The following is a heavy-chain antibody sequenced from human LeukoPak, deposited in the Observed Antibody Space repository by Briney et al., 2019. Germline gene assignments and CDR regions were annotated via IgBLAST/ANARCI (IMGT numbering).Heavy chain of an antibody. CDR1: GLTFSSYA. J-gene: IGHJ4*02. CDR2: ISGSGGST. V-gene: IGHV3-23*01. D-gene: IGHD3-3*01. Sequence: GGSLRLSCAASGLTFSSYAMSWVRQAPGKGLEWVSAISGSGGSTYYADSVKGRFTISRDNSKNTLYLQMNSLRAEDTAVYYCATSYDCWSGYYAYWGQGTLVTVSS. CDR3: ATSYDCWSGYYAY.